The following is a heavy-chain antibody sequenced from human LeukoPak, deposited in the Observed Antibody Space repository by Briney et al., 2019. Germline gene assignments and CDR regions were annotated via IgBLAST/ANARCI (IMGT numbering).Heavy chain of an antibody. CDR2: ISCSSSYI. CDR3: ARDIPTHCSGGSCHGTPWFDP. J-gene: IGHJ5*02. V-gene: IGHV3-21*01. CDR1: GFTFSSYS. Sequence: GGSLRLSCAASGFTFSSYSMNWVRQAPGKGLEWVSSISCSSSYIYYADSVKGRFTISRGNAKNSLYLQMNSLRAEDTAVYYCARDIPTHCSGGSCHGTPWFDPWGQGTLVTVSS. D-gene: IGHD2-15*01.